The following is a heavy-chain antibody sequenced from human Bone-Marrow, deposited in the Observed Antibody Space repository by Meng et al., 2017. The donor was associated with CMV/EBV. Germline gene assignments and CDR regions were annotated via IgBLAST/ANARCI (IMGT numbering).Heavy chain of an antibody. CDR1: GFTFSNAW. Sequence: GESLKISCAASGFTFSNAWMSWVRQAPGKGLEWVGRIKSKTAGGTTDYAAPVKGRFTISRDDSKNTLYLQMNSLRAEDTAVYYCARYQLLTYYYYGKDVWGQGITVTVSS. D-gene: IGHD2-2*01. CDR2: IKSKTAGGTT. CDR3: ARYQLLTYYYYGKDV. J-gene: IGHJ6*02. V-gene: IGHV3-15*01.